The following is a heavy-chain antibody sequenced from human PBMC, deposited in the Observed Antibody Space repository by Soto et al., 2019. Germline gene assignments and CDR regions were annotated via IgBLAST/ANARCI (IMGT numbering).Heavy chain of an antibody. CDR3: TRSESSSYYHSTG. D-gene: IGHD3-22*01. V-gene: IGHV3-73*02. J-gene: IGHJ4*02. CDR2: IKANNYAT. CDR1: GFTFSGSA. Sequence: EVQLVESGGGLVQPGGSLKLSCAASGFTFSGSAMHWVRQASGKGLEWVGRIKANNYATTYAASVKGRFTISRDDSNNTAYMQMNSLKTEDTAVYYCTRSESSSYYHSTGWDKGTLVTVSS.